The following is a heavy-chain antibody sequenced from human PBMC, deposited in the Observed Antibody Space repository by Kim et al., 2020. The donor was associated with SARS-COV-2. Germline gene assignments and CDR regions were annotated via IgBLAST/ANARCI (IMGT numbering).Heavy chain of an antibody. V-gene: IGHV4-4*02. Sequence: PSLRSRVTRSVDKSKNQFSLKLSSVTAADTAVYYCASGIYCSGGSCYFDYWGQGTLVTVSS. D-gene: IGHD2-15*01. J-gene: IGHJ4*02. CDR3: ASGIYCSGGSCYFDY.